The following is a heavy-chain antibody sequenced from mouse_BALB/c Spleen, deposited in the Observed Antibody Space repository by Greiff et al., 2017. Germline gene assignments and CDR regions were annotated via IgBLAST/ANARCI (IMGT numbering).Heavy chain of an antibody. Sequence: EVKLQESGPGLVKPSQSLSLTCSVTGYSITSGYYWNWIRQFPGNKLEWMGYISYDGSNNYNPSLKNRISITRDTSKNQFFLKLNSVTTEDTATYYCARGYYRYDPDYWGQGTTLTVSS. V-gene: IGHV3-6*02. CDR3: ARGYYRYDPDY. CDR2: ISYDGSN. J-gene: IGHJ2*01. CDR1: GYSITSGYY. D-gene: IGHD2-14*01.